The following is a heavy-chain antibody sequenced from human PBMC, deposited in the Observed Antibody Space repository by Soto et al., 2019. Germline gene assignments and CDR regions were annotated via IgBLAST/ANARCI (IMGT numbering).Heavy chain of an antibody. Sequence: ASVKVSCKASGYTFTSYDINWVRQATGQGLEWMGWMNPNSGNTGYAQKFQGRVTMTRNTSISTAYMELSSLRSEDTAVYYCATGSIAAVVFDPWGQGTMVTVSS. J-gene: IGHJ5*02. D-gene: IGHD6-13*01. CDR3: ATGSIAAVVFDP. CDR2: MNPNSGNT. CDR1: GYTFTSYD. V-gene: IGHV1-8*01.